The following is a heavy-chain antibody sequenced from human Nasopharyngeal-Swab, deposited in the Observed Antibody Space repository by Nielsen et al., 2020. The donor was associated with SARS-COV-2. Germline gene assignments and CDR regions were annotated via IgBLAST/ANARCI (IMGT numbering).Heavy chain of an antibody. Sequence: WIREPTGEGLEGIGEINHSGSTNYNPSLKSRVTISVDTSKNQFSLKLSSVSAADTAVYYCARGRGTIFGVVIINGYFQHWGQGTLVTVSS. CDR3: ARGRGTIFGVVIINGYFQH. CDR2: INHSGST. V-gene: IGHV4-34*01. J-gene: IGHJ1*01. D-gene: IGHD3-3*01.